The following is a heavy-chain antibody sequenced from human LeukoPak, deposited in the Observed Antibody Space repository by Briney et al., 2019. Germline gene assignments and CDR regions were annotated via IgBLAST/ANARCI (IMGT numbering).Heavy chain of an antibody. CDR1: GYTFNTYG. V-gene: IGHV1-18*01. Sequence: ASVKVSCKASGYTFNTYGISWVRQAPGQGPEWMGWISGYNGKSNFAQMFQGRVTMTTDTSTSTAYMEVRSLRSDDTAMYYCARRSKAARPSGDDALDVWGQGTMVTVSS. J-gene: IGHJ3*01. CDR2: ISGYNGKS. D-gene: IGHD6-6*01. CDR3: ARRSKAARPSGDDALDV.